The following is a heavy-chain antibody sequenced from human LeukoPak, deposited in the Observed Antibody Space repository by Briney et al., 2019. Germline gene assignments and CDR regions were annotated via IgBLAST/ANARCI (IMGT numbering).Heavy chain of an antibody. V-gene: IGHV3-23*01. CDR2: ISGSGGST. D-gene: IGHD3-22*01. CDR1: GFTFSSYA. Sequence: GGSLRPSCAASGFTFSSYAMSWVRQAPGKGLEWVSAISGSGGSTYYADSVKGRFTISRDNSKNTLYLQMNSLRADDTAVYYCARDGRNYYDRSGYYSALAYWGQGTLVTVSS. CDR3: ARDGRNYYDRSGYYSALAY. J-gene: IGHJ4*02.